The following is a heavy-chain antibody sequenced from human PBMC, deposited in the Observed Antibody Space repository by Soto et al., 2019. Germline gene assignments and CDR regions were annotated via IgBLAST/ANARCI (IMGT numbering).Heavy chain of an antibody. D-gene: IGHD3-22*01. V-gene: IGHV4-38-2*02. CDR3: ARDPMIVAREPPDHDY. CDR1: GYSMSSGYY. CDR2: IYHSGST. J-gene: IGHJ4*02. Sequence: SETLSLTCAVSGYSMSSGYYWGWIRQPPGKGLEWIGSIYHSGSTYYNPSLKSRVTISVDTSKSQFSLKLGAVTAADTAVYYCARDPMIVAREPPDHDYWGQGTLVAVPQ.